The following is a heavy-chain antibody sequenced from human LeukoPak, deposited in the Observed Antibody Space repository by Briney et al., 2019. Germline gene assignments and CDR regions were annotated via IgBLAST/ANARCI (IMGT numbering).Heavy chain of an antibody. V-gene: IGHV1-8*01. Sequence: ASVKVSCKASGYTFTSYDINWVRQATGQGLEWMGWMNPNSGNTGYAQKFQGRVTMTRNTSISTAYMELSSLRSGDTAVYYCARVGHYDFWSGYYLNYYYYYYMDVWGKGTTVTVSS. CDR3: ARVGHYDFWSGYYLNYYYYYYMDV. CDR2: MNPNSGNT. D-gene: IGHD3-3*01. J-gene: IGHJ6*03. CDR1: GYTFTSYD.